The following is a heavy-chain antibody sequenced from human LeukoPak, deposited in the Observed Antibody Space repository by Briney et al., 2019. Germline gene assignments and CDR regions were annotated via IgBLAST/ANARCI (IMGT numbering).Heavy chain of an antibody. J-gene: IGHJ4*02. Sequence: GVSLRLSCAASGFTFSSYGMHWVRQAPGKGLEWVAVISYDGSNKYYADSVKGRFTISRDNSKNTLYLQMNSLRAEDTAVYYCAKDSGIATAGKPFGFDYWGQGTLVTVSS. V-gene: IGHV3-30*18. CDR3: AKDSGIATAGKPFGFDY. D-gene: IGHD6-13*01. CDR2: ISYDGSNK. CDR1: GFTFSSYG.